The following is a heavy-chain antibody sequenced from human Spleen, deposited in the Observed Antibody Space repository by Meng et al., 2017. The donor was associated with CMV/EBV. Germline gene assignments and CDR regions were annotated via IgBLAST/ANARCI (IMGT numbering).Heavy chain of an antibody. D-gene: IGHD3-3*01. Sequence: ASVKVSCKASGYTFTGYYMHWVRQVPGQGLEWMGWINPNSGGTNYAQKFQGRVTMTRDTSISTAYMELSRLRSDDTAVYYCARARLDYVFWSGTNDYWGQGTLVTVSS. J-gene: IGHJ4*02. CDR1: GYTFTGYY. CDR2: INPNSGGT. V-gene: IGHV1-2*02. CDR3: ARARLDYVFWSGTNDY.